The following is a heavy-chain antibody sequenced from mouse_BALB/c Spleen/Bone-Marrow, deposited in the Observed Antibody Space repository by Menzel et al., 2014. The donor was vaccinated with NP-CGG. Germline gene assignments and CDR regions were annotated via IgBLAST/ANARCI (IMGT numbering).Heavy chain of an antibody. D-gene: IGHD1-1*01. CDR1: GYSFTRYY. Sequence: QVQLKDSGAELVKPGASVKLSCKASGYSFTRYYMYWVKQRPGQGLEWIGEINPSNGGTNFNEKFKSKATLTVDKSSSTAYMQFSSLTSEDSAVYYCTRSNYGYWYFDVWGAGTTVTVS. V-gene: IGHV1S81*02. J-gene: IGHJ1*01. CDR3: TRSNYGYWYFDV. CDR2: INPSNGGT.